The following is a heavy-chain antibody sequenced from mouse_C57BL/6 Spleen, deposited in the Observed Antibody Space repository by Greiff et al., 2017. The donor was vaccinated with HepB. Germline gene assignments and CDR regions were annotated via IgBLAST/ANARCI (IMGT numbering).Heavy chain of an antibody. J-gene: IGHJ1*03. CDR2: INPNNGGT. CDR3: ARKWGVDWYFDV. CDR1: GFTFTDYN. Sequence: EVQLQQSGPELVKPGASVKIPCKASGFTFTDYNMDWVKQSHGKSLEWIGDINPNNGGTIYNQKFKGKATLTVDKSSSTAYMELRSLTSEDTAVYYCARKWGVDWYFDVWGTGTTVTVSS. V-gene: IGHV1-18*01.